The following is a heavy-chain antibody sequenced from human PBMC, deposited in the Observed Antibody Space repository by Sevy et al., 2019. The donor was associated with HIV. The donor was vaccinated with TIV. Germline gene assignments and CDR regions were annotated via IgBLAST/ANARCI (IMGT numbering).Heavy chain of an antibody. Sequence: SETLSLTCPVSGGSIITSSSYWDWIRQAPGKGLEWIGSIYYSGITYYNPSLKSRVTISVDTSKNQFSLELSSVTAADTAVYYCARRSTSCFGEKCTVNAFDIWGQGTVVTVSS. CDR2: IYYSGIT. J-gene: IGHJ3*02. D-gene: IGHD2-2*01. CDR3: ARRSTSCFGEKCTVNAFDI. CDR1: GGSIITSSSY. V-gene: IGHV4-39*01.